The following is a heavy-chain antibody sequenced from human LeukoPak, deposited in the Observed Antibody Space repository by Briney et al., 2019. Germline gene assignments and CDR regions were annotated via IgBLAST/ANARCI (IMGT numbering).Heavy chain of an antibody. Sequence: SETLSLTCTVSGGSISSYYWSWIRQPPGKGLEWIGYIYYSGSTNYNPSLKSRVTISVDTSKNQFSLKLSSVTAADTAVYYCARDAIAVAGTYYYHYGMDVWGKGTTVTVSS. V-gene: IGHV4-59*01. D-gene: IGHD6-19*01. CDR1: GGSISSYY. CDR3: ARDAIAVAGTYYYHYGMDV. CDR2: IYYSGST. J-gene: IGHJ6*04.